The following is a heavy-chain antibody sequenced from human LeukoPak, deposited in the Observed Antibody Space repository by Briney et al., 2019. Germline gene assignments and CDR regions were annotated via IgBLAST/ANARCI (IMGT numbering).Heavy chain of an antibody. V-gene: IGHV3-30*02. CDR2: IRDEGSNK. Sequence: GGSLTLSCAVSGFTFSSYGMHWVRQAPGKGLEWVTFIRDEGSNKYYADSVKGRFTISRDNSENTPFLQMNNLKADDTAVYCCTRTYYDYWSGPYAFDIWGQGPMVTVSS. CDR1: GFTFSSYG. J-gene: IGHJ3*02. CDR3: TRTYYDYWSGPYAFDI. D-gene: IGHD3-3*01.